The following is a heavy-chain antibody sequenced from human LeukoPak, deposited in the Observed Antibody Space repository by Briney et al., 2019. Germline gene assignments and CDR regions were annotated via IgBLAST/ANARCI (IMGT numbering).Heavy chain of an antibody. V-gene: IGHV4-59*01. D-gene: IGHD3-22*01. Sequence: SETLSLTCTVSGGSISSYYWSWIRQPPGKGLEWIGYIYYSGSTNYNPSLKSRVTISVDTSKNQFSLKPSSVTAADTAVYYCAGELEGYYDSSGAFDIWGQGTMVTVSS. CDR1: GGSISSYY. CDR2: IYYSGST. J-gene: IGHJ3*02. CDR3: AGELEGYYDSSGAFDI.